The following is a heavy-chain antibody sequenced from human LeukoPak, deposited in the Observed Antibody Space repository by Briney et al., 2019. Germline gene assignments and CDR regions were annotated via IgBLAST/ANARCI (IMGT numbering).Heavy chain of an antibody. Sequence: SETLFLTCVVYGGSFSNYFLTWIRQPPGKGLEWIGEINHSGSTNYNPSLKSRVTISVDNSKNQFSLKLSSVTAADTAVYYCARFIAGGGIDYWGQGALVTVSS. V-gene: IGHV4-34*01. J-gene: IGHJ4*02. CDR2: INHSGST. CDR3: ARFIAGGGIDY. CDR1: GGSFSNYF. D-gene: IGHD6-13*01.